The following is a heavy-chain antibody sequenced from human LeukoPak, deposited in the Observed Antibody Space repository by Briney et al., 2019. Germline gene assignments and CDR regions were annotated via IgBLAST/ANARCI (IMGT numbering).Heavy chain of an antibody. D-gene: IGHD5-18*01. CDR1: GGSFSCYY. CDR3: ARRDTAMVTPLFAFDI. V-gene: IGHV4-34*01. CDR2: INHSGST. J-gene: IGHJ3*02. Sequence: SATLSLTCAVYGGSFSCYYWSWIRPPPGKGLEWIGEINHSGSTNYNPSLKSRVTISVDTSKNQFSLKLSSVTAADTAVYYCARRDTAMVTPLFAFDIWGQGTMVTVSS.